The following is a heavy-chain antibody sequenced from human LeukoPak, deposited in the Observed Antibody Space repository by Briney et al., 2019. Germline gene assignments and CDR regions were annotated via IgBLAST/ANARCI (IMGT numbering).Heavy chain of an antibody. J-gene: IGHJ5*02. D-gene: IGHD6-13*01. Sequence: SETLSLTCTVSGXSISSGGHYWSWIRQHPGKGPEWIGYIYYSGSTYYNPSLKSRVTISVDTSKNQFSLKLSSVTAADTAVYYCARGGSSSWYWFDPWGQGTLVTVSS. CDR1: GXSISSGGHY. V-gene: IGHV4-31*03. CDR2: IYYSGST. CDR3: ARGGSSSWYWFDP.